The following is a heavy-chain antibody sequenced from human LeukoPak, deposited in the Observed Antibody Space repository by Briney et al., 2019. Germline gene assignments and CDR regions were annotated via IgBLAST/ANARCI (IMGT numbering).Heavy chain of an antibody. V-gene: IGHV3-23*01. CDR1: GFTFSSYA. Sequence: RGSLRLSCAASGFTFSSYAMSWVRQAPGKGLEWVSAISGSGGSTYYADSVKGRFTISRDNSKNTLYLQMNSLRAEDTAVYYCAKVAGSDYDFWSGYPIDPWGQGTLVTVSS. J-gene: IGHJ5*02. CDR2: ISGSGGST. CDR3: AKVAGSDYDFWSGYPIDP. D-gene: IGHD3-3*01.